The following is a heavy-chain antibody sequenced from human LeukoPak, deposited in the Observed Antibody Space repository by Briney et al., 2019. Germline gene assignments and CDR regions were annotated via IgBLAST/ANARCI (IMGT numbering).Heavy chain of an antibody. CDR1: GFTFSSYS. D-gene: IGHD3-9*01. CDR3: ARDSSYYDILTGYLPHTRTLDY. CDR2: ISSSSSYI. V-gene: IGHV3-21*01. Sequence: GGSPRLSCAASGFTFSSYSMNWVRQAPGKGLEWVSSISSSSSYIYYADSVKGRFTISRDNAKNSLYLQMNSLRAEDTAVYYCARDSSYYDILTGYLPHTRTLDYWGQGTLVTVSS. J-gene: IGHJ4*02.